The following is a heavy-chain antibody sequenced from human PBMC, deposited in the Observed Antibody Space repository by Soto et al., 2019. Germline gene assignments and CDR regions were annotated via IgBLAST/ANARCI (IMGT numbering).Heavy chain of an antibody. D-gene: IGHD3-10*01. CDR2: IYYSGST. Sequence: SETLSLTCTVSGGSISSGGYYWSWIRQHPGKGLEWIGYIYYSGSTYYNPSLKSRVTISVDTSKNQFSLKLSSVTAADTAVYYCARDSSTYGSGSYYSEAYYYGMDVCGQGTPVTVSS. CDR3: ARDSSTYGSGSYYSEAYYYGMDV. V-gene: IGHV4-31*03. CDR1: GGSISSGGYY. J-gene: IGHJ6*02.